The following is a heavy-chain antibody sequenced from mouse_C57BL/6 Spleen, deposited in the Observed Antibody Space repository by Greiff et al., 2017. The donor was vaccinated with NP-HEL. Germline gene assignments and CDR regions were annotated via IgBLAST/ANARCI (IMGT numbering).Heavy chain of an antibody. CDR1: GYTFTSYW. J-gene: IGHJ2*01. CDR2: IDPSDSYT. CDR3: ARSKGWGYFDY. V-gene: IGHV1-69*01. Sequence: VQLQQPGAELVMPGASVKLSCKASGYTFTSYWMHWVKQRPGQGLEWIGEIDPSDSYTNYNQKFKGKSTLTVDKSSSTAYMQLSSLTSEDSAVYYCARSKGWGYFDYWGQGTTLTVSS. D-gene: IGHD2-3*01.